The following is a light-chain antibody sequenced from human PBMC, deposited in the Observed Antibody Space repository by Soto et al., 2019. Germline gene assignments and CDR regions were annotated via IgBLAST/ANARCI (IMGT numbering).Light chain of an antibody. J-gene: IGKJ1*01. CDR3: QQYLSSPQT. Sequence: DIVLTQSPDSLAVSLGERATINCKSSQSVLYSSNNKNYLAWYQQKPGQPPKLLIYWASTRASGVPDRFSGSGSGTDFTLTIGTLQAEDVAVYHCQQYLSSPQTFGQGTKVEIK. CDR2: WAS. CDR1: QSVLYSSNNKNY. V-gene: IGKV4-1*01.